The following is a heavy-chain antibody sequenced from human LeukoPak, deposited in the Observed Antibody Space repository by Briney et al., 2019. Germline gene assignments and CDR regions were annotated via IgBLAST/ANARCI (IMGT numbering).Heavy chain of an antibody. CDR2: IIPIFGTA. Sequence: ASVKVSCKASGGTFSSYAISWVRQAPGQGLEWMGGIIPIFGTANYAQKFQGRVTITADESTSTAYMELSSLRSEDTAVYCCAWGDCTNGVCYTLRYYYGMDVWGQGTTVTVSS. D-gene: IGHD2-8*01. V-gene: IGHV1-69*13. CDR1: GGTFSSYA. CDR3: AWGDCTNGVCYTLRYYYGMDV. J-gene: IGHJ6*02.